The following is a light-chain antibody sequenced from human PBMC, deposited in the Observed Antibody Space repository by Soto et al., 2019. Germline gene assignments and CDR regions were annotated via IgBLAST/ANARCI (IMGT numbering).Light chain of an antibody. J-gene: IGKJ1*01. CDR1: QSLDNF. CDR3: KQYNRYWK. CDR2: DVS. Sequence: DIKVNKSPPTLSSSIAERVDITCRASQSLDNFLALYQQKPGKAPKLLIYDVSSLESGVPSRFSGSGSETEFTLTISSLFPDDFATYYCKQYNRYWKCGKGTKGAIK. V-gene: IGKV1-5*01.